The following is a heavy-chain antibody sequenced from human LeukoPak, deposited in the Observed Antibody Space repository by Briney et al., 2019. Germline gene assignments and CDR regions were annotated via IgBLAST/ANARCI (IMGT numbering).Heavy chain of an antibody. CDR3: ATGGHSYGFKAIY. V-gene: IGHV1-24*01. CDR2: FDPEDGET. Sequence: ASVKVSCKVSGYTLTELSMHWVRQAPGKGLEWIGGFDPEDGETIYAQKFQGRVTMTEDTSTDTAYMGLSSLRSEDTAVYYCATGGHSYGFKAIYWGQGTLVTVSS. J-gene: IGHJ4*02. D-gene: IGHD5-18*01. CDR1: GYTLTELS.